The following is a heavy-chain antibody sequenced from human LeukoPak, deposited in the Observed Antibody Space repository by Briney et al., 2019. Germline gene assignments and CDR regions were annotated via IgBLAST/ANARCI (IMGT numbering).Heavy chain of an antibody. Sequence: PSETLSLTCAVSGYSISSGYYWGWIRQPPGKGLEWIGSIYHSGSTYYNPSLKSRVTISVDTSKNQFSLKLSSVTAADTAVYYCARASSSSSGYGYYYYYMDVWGKGTTVTVSS. V-gene: IGHV4-38-2*01. CDR1: GYSISSGYY. CDR3: ARASSSSSGYGYYYYYMDV. CDR2: IYHSGST. J-gene: IGHJ6*03. D-gene: IGHD6-6*01.